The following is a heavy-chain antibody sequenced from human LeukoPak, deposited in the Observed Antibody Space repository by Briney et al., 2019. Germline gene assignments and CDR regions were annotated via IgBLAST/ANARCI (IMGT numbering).Heavy chain of an antibody. D-gene: IGHD5-12*01. CDR2: SSSSGRTI. Sequence: GGSLRLSCAASGFSFSSYEMNWGRQAPGEGLEWFSYSSSSGRTIYYADSVKGRFTISRDNAKNSLYLQMNSLRAEDTAVYYCAKGSSGYDAFDIWGQGTMVTVSS. J-gene: IGHJ3*02. CDR1: GFSFSSYE. CDR3: AKGSSGYDAFDI. V-gene: IGHV3-48*03.